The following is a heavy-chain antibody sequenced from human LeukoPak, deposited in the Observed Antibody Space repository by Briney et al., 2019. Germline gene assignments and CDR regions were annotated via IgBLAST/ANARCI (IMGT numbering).Heavy chain of an antibody. V-gene: IGHV4-59*01. CDR3: ARGGEVGASLFDY. J-gene: IGHJ4*02. CDR2: IYYSGSP. D-gene: IGHD1-26*01. CDR1: GGAIQNYH. Sequence: PSETLSLTCSVSGGAIQNYHWSWIRQPPGRGLEWIGYIYYSGSPNYNPSLKSRVTISGDTSKNQFSLNLDSVSAADTAVYYCARGGEVGASLFDYWGQGILVTVSS.